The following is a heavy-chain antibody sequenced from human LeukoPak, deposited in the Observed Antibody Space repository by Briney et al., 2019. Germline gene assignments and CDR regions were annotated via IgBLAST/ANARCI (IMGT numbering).Heavy chain of an antibody. CDR3: ADSSGPHSLDY. D-gene: IGHD6-19*01. V-gene: IGHV4-34*01. J-gene: IGHJ4*02. CDR2: INHSGSA. CDR1: GGSFSGYY. Sequence: SETLSLTCAVYGGSFSGYYWSWIRQPPGKGLEWIGEINHSGSANYNPSLKSRVTISVDTSKNQFSLKLSSVTAADTAVYYCADSSGPHSLDYWGQGTLVTVSS.